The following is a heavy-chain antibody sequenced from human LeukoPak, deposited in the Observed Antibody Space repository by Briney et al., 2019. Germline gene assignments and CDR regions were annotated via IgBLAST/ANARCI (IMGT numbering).Heavy chain of an antibody. Sequence: GGSLRLPCAASRFTFSTYGMHWVRQAPGKGLEWVALISYDGINKYYADSVKGRFTISRDNSKSTLYLQMSSLRAEDTAVYYCARDSDGMSVWGLGTTVTVSS. CDR1: RFTFSTYG. CDR3: ARDSDGMSV. CDR2: ISYDGINK. J-gene: IGHJ6*02. V-gene: IGHV3-30*03.